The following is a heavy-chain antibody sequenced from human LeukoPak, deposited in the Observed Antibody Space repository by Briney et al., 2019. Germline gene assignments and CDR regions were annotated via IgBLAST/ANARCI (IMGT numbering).Heavy chain of an antibody. CDR1: GGTFSSYA. D-gene: IGHD2-15*01. Sequence: ASVKVSCKASGGTFSSYAISWVRQAPGQRLEWMGWISVYNGHTTYAQKFQDRVTMTTDTSTNTAYMELRSLRSDDTAVYYCARGRYCSGGSCYFDYWGQGTLVTVSS. CDR2: ISVYNGHT. CDR3: ARGRYCSGGSCYFDY. J-gene: IGHJ4*02. V-gene: IGHV1-18*01.